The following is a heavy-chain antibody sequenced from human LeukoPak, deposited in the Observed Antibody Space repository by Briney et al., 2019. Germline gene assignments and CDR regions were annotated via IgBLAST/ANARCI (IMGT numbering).Heavy chain of an antibody. J-gene: IGHJ5*02. CDR2: VYYSGGT. CDR1: RYSITSAYY. Sequence: KSSETLSLTCIVSRYSITSAYYWGWIRQPPGKGLEWIGSVYYSGGTYYNPSLKSRVTISRDTSKNQFSLKVNSVTVADTAVYYCARGLQPTVPDVGWGNWFDPWGQGTLVTVSS. CDR3: ARGLQPTVPDVGWGNWFDP. V-gene: IGHV4-38-2*02. D-gene: IGHD3-16*01.